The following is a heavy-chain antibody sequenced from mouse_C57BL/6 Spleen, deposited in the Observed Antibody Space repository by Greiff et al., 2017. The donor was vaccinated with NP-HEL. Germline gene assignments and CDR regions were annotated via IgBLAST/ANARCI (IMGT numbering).Heavy chain of an antibody. V-gene: IGHV1-82*01. J-gene: IGHJ2*01. D-gene: IGHD2-4*01. CDR2: IYPGDGDT. CDR3: ARSGEDYDDY. Sequence: QVQLQQSGPELVKPGASVKISCKASGYAFSSSWMNWVKQRPGKGLEWIGRIYPGDGDTNYNGKFKGKATLTADKSSSTAYMQLSSLTSEDSAVYFCARSGEDYDDYWGQGTTLTVSS. CDR1: GYAFSSSW.